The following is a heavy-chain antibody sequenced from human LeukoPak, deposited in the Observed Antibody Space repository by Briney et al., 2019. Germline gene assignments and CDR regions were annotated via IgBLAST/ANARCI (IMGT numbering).Heavy chain of an antibody. Sequence: SVKVSCKASGGTFSSYAISWVRQAPGQGLEWMGGIIPIFGTANNAQKFQGRVTITTDESTSTAYMELSSLRSEDTAVYYCARSYYYDSSGYTYFDYWGQGTLVTVSS. CDR2: IIPIFGTA. CDR1: GGTFSSYA. V-gene: IGHV1-69*05. J-gene: IGHJ4*02. D-gene: IGHD3-22*01. CDR3: ARSYYYDSSGYTYFDY.